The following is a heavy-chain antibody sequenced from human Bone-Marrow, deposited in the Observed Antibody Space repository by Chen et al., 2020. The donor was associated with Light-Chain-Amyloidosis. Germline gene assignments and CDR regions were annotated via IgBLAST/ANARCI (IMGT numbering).Heavy chain of an antibody. J-gene: IGHJ4*02. Sequence: EVQLVESGGALVPPGGSLRLSCTASGFSFNDHWMHWVRQAPGKGLEWVSRINSDEHVRTYADSVQCRVAISRENAKHTLYLQMNNLRAEDTAAFLCARGLFGSGSALPLDFWGEGTLVTVSS. V-gene: IGHV3-74*03. D-gene: IGHD3-10*01. CDR3: ARGLFGSGSALPLDF. CDR1: GFSFNDHW. CDR2: INSDEHVR.